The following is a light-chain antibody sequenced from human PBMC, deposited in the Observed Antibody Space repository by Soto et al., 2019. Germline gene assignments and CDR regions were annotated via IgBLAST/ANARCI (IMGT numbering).Light chain of an antibody. J-gene: IGKJ1*01. CDR1: QSISNH. V-gene: IGKV1-39*01. CDR2: AES. CDR3: QESYSSPPT. Sequence: IQITQPTYSLSASVEDIVIITCRASQSISNHLNWYQQKTGKAPKILIFAESSLQSGVPSRFSGSRYGRDFTLTISSLQPEDFATYYCQESYSSPPTFGQGANV.